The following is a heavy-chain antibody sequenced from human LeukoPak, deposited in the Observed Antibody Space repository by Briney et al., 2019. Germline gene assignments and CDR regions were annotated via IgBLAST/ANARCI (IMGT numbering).Heavy chain of an antibody. CDR1: GGTFSSYA. J-gene: IGHJ5*02. D-gene: IGHD2-2*01. Sequence: GASVTVFCTASGGTFSSYAISWVRQAPGQGLEWMGGIIPIFGTANYAQKFQGRVTITADESTSTAYMELSSLRSEDTAVYYCAREHCSSTSCYRRINWFDPWGQGTLVTVSS. CDR3: AREHCSSTSCYRRINWFDP. CDR2: IIPIFGTA. V-gene: IGHV1-69*13.